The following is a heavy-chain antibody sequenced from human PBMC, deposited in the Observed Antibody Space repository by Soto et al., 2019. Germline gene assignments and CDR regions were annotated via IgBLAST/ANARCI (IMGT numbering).Heavy chain of an antibody. D-gene: IGHD6-19*01. Sequence: QVQLVQSGAEVKKPGASVKISCTASGYTFTSYYMHWVRQPPGQGLERMGIINPGGGSTNYAQKPQGRIAMSMDTFPTNIQMDLNSLRSEDTGVYYSERPPDSECIMAGCYPLGFWGQGTLVTVSS. CDR3: ERPPDSECIMAGCYPLGF. CDR1: GYTFTSYY. CDR2: INPGGGST. V-gene: IGHV1-46*01. J-gene: IGHJ4*02.